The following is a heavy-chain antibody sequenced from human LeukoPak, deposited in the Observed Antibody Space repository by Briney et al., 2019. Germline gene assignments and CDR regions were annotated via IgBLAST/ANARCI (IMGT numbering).Heavy chain of an antibody. D-gene: IGHD3-10*01. J-gene: IGHJ3*02. V-gene: IGHV4-59*01. CDR1: GGSISPYY. Sequence: PSETLSLTCTASGGSISPYYWSWIRQPPGKGLEWIGYIYYTGGTYYNPSLKSRVTISVDTSKNQFSLKLTSVTAADTAVYYCARAYYYGSGTFDIWGQGTMVTVSS. CDR2: IYYTGGT. CDR3: ARAYYYGSGTFDI.